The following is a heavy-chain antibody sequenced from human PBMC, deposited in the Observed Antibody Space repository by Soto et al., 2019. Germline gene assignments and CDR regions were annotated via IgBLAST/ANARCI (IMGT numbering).Heavy chain of an antibody. J-gene: IGHJ6*02. CDR3: ARDVIAVAGTENSDGMVV. D-gene: IGHD6-19*01. Sequence: ASVKVSCKASGYTFTGYYMHWVRQAPGQGLEWMGWINPNSGGTNYAQKFQGWVTMTRDTSISTDYMELSRLRSDDTAVYYCARDVIAVAGTENSDGMVVWGQGTTVTVAS. CDR1: GYTFTGYY. V-gene: IGHV1-2*04. CDR2: INPNSGGT.